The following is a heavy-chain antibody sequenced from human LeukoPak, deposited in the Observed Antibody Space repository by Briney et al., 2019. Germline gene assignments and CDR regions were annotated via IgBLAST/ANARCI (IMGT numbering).Heavy chain of an antibody. V-gene: IGHV4-4*09. CDR3: ARPARNSSGYYYAD. CDR1: GGSISSYY. J-gene: IGHJ4*02. CDR2: ICTSGST. D-gene: IGHD3-22*01. Sequence: SETLSLTCTVSGGSISSYYWSWIRQPPGKGLEWIGYICTSGSTNYNPSLKSRVTISVDTSKNQFSLKLSSVTAADTAVYYCARPARNSSGYYYADWGQGTLVTVSS.